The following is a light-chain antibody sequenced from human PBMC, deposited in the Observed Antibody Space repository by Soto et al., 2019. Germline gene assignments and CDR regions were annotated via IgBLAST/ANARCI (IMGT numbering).Light chain of an antibody. CDR1: RSVSSN. CDR3: QQYNNLPPWT. V-gene: IGKV3-15*01. CDR2: GAS. J-gene: IGKJ1*01. Sequence: EIVMTQSPATLSVSPGERATLSCRASRSVSSNLAWFQQKPGQAPRLLIYGASTRATGIPARFSGSGSGTTFTLTISSLRSEDFALYYCQQYNNLPPWTFGQGTKVEI.